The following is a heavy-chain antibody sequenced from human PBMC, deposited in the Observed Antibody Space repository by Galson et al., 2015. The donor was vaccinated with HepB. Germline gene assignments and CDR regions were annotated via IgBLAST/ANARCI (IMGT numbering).Heavy chain of an antibody. CDR3: ATAPGVEKVIAVAGLGY. J-gene: IGHJ4*02. CDR2: FDPEDGET. CDR1: GYTLTELS. V-gene: IGHV1-24*01. Sequence: SVKASCKVSGYTLTELSMHWVRQAPGKGLEWMGGFDPEDGETIYAQKFQGRVTMTEDTSTETAYMELSSLRSEDTAVYYCATAPGVEKVIAVAGLGYWGQGTLVTVSS. D-gene: IGHD6-19*01.